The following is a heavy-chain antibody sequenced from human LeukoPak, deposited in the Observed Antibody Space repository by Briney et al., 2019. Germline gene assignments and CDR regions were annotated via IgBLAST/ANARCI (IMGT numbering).Heavy chain of an antibody. Sequence: PGGSLRLSCAASGFTFSSYAMSWVRQAPGKGLEWVSAISGSGGSTYYADSVKGRFTISRDNSKNTLYLQMNSLRAEDTAVYYCAKSSYGSGSTPTSFDYWGQGTLVTVSS. CDR3: AKSSYGSGSTPTSFDY. CDR1: GFTFSSYA. D-gene: IGHD3-10*01. V-gene: IGHV3-23*01. CDR2: ISGSGGST. J-gene: IGHJ4*02.